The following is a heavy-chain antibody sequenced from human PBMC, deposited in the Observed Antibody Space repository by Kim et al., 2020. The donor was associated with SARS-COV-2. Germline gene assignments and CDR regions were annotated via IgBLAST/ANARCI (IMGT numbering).Heavy chain of an antibody. CDR1: GFTFSSYS. D-gene: IGHD2-15*01. J-gene: IGHJ6*02. CDR2: ISSSSSYI. V-gene: IGHV3-21*01. CDR3: ARDRMVDIVVVIHYYYYGMDV. Sequence: GGSLRLSCAASGFTFSSYSMNWVRQAPGKGLEWVSSISSSSSYIYYADSVKGRFTISRDNAKNSLYLQMNSLRAEVTAVYYCARDRMVDIVVVIHYYYYGMDVWGQGTTVTVSS.